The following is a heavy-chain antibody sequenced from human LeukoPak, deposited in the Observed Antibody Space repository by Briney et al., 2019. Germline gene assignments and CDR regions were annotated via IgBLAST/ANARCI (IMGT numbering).Heavy chain of an antibody. Sequence: SETLSLTCTVSGGSISSYYWDWIRQPAGKGLEWIGRIYTSGSTNCNPSLKSRVTMSVDTSKNQFSLKLSSVTAADTAVYYCARDLGFVDSTGYLNWFDPWGQGTLVTVSS. CDR3: ARDLGFVDSTGYLNWFDP. CDR2: IYTSGST. J-gene: IGHJ5*02. CDR1: GGSISSYY. V-gene: IGHV4-4*07. D-gene: IGHD3-22*01.